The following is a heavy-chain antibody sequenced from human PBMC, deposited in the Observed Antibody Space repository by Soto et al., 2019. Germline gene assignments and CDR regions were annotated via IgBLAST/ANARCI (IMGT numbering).Heavy chain of an antibody. CDR2: INHSGST. CDR3: ARNDIVVVPAPMAWFDP. D-gene: IGHD2-2*01. Sequence: SETLYLTCAVYGGSFSGYYWSWIRQPPGKGLEWIGEINHSGSTNYNPSLKSRVTISVDTSKNQFSLKLSTLTAADTAVYYCARNDIVVVPAPMAWFDPWGQGTLVSVS. CDR1: GGSFSGYY. V-gene: IGHV4-34*01. J-gene: IGHJ5*02.